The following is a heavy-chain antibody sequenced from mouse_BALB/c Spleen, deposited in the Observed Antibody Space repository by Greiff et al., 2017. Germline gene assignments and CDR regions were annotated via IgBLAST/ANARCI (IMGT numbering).Heavy chain of an antibody. V-gene: IGHV2-6-7*01. CDR1: GFSLTGYG. Sequence: VQGVESGPGLVAPSQSLSITCTVSGFSLTGYGVNWVRQPPGKGLEWLGMIWGDGSTDYNSALKSRLSISKDNSKSQVFLKMNSLQTDDTARYYCARDRAYYYGSSYRYFDVWGAGTTVTVSS. CDR2: IWGDGST. J-gene: IGHJ1*01. CDR3: ARDRAYYYGSSYRYFDV. D-gene: IGHD1-1*01.